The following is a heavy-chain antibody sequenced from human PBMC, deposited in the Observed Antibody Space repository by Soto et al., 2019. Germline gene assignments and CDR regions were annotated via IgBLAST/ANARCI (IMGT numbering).Heavy chain of an antibody. Sequence: GASVKVSCKASGYTFTSYYMHWVRQAPGQGLEWMGIINPSGGSTSYAQKFQGRVTMTRDTSTSTVYMELSSLRSEDAAVYYCARLGRTYYYDSSGTTAFDIWGQGTMVTVSS. J-gene: IGHJ3*02. D-gene: IGHD3-22*01. CDR3: ARLGRTYYYDSSGTTAFDI. V-gene: IGHV1-46*01. CDR2: INPSGGST. CDR1: GYTFTSYY.